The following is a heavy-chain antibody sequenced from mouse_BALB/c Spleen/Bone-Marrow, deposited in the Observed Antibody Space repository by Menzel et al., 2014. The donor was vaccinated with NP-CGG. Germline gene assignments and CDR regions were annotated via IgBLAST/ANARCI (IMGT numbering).Heavy chain of an antibody. D-gene: IGHD1-1*01. CDR3: ASYYYGSSLFAY. CDR1: GFNIKDTY. Sequence: VQLQQSGAELVKPGASVKLSCTASGFNIKDTYMHWVKQRPEQGLEWIGRIYPANVNTKYDPKFQGKATITADTSSNTAYLQLSSLTSEDTAVYYCASYYYGSSLFAYWGQGTLVTVSA. V-gene: IGHV14-3*02. CDR2: IYPANVNT. J-gene: IGHJ3*01.